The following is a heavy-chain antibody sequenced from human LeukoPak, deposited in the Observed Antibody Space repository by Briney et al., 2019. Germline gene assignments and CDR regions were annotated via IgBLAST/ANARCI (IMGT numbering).Heavy chain of an antibody. CDR3: AKESGDGYHSEGPKY. CDR2: VRYDGSNE. V-gene: IGHV3-30*02. CDR1: GFVFSDYC. Sequence: GESLRLSCAASGFVFSDYCMHWVRQPPGKGLEWVAFVRYDGSNEYYAHSVKGRFTISRDNYKNTLYLQMNSLRVEDTAVYSCAKESGDGYHSEGPKYWVLGTLVTVSS. J-gene: IGHJ4*02. D-gene: IGHD5-24*01.